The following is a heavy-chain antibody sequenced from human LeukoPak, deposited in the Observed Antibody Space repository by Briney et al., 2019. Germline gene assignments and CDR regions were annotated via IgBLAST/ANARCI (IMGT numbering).Heavy chain of an antibody. CDR2: ISAYNGNT. V-gene: IGHV1-18*01. Sequence: ASVKVSCKASGYTFTSYGISWVRQAPGQGLEWMGWISAYNGNTNYAQKLQGRVTRTTDTSTSTAYMELSRLRSDDTAVYYCARDLDSSSWYERGWFDPWGQGTLVTVSS. CDR3: ARDLDSSSWYERGWFDP. J-gene: IGHJ5*02. D-gene: IGHD6-13*01. CDR1: GYTFTSYG.